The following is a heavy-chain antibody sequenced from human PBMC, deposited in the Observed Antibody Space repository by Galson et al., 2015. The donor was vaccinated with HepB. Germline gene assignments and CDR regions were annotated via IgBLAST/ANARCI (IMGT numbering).Heavy chain of an antibody. Sequence: SLRLSCAASGFSVTDCGMYWVRQPPGKGLEWVAAITYDGNEVFYGDSVKGRFIISRDTSKNTVYLQMNSLRASDTAVYYCAKDRKKGGTHDYWGQGTLVIVSS. J-gene: IGHJ4*02. D-gene: IGHD1-7*01. V-gene: IGHV3-30*18. CDR3: AKDRKKGGTHDY. CDR2: ITYDGNEV. CDR1: GFSVTDCG.